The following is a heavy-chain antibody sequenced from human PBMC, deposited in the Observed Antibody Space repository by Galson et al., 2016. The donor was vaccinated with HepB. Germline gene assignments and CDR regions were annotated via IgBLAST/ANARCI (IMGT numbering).Heavy chain of an antibody. CDR1: GYTFTDYW. D-gene: IGHD3-10*01. V-gene: IGHV5-51*01. Sequence: QSGAEVKKPGESLRISCKGSGYTFTDYWIGWVRQMPGKGLELMGIVYPGDSDARYSPSFQGHVTISADKSITTAYLQWSSLKASDTAMYYCARRTGFGARFDYWGQGTLVTVST. CDR2: VYPGDSDA. J-gene: IGHJ4*02. CDR3: ARRTGFGARFDY.